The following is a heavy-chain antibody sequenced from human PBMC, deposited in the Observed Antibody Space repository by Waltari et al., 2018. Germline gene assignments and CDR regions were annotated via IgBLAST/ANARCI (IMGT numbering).Heavy chain of an antibody. CDR3: AKDQGRAAVYYYMDV. CDR1: GFTFSSYG. D-gene: IGHD6-13*01. CDR2: IRYDGSNK. V-gene: IGHV3-30*02. J-gene: IGHJ6*03. Sequence: QVQLVESGGGVVQPGGSLRLSCAASGFTFSSYGMHWVRQAPGKGLEWVAFIRYDGSNKYYADSVKGRFTISRDNSKNTLDLQMNSLRAEDTAVYYCAKDQGRAAVYYYMDVWGKGTTVTVSS.